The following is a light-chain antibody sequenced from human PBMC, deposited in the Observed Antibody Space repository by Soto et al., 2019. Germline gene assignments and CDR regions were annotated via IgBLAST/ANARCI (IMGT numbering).Light chain of an antibody. Sequence: EVVLTQSPGTLSLSPGESASLSCRASQSVSSSYFAWYQQKPGQAPRLLIYVASSRATGVPDRFSGSGSGTDFTLTISRLEPEDFAVYYCQQYGSSSWTFGRGTKVEIK. CDR2: VAS. J-gene: IGKJ1*01. CDR3: QQYGSSSWT. V-gene: IGKV3-20*01. CDR1: QSVSSSY.